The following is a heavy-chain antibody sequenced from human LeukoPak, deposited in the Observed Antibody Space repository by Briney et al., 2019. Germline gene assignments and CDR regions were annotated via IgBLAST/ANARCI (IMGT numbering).Heavy chain of an antibody. D-gene: IGHD2-15*01. J-gene: IGHJ5*02. CDR1: GFTFSSYS. CDR3: ARGRAVVAASDSWFDP. V-gene: IGHV3-21*01. CDR2: ISTSSSYI. Sequence: GGSLRLSCAASGFTFSSYSMNWVRQAPGKGLEWVSSISTSSSYIYYADPVKGRFTISRDNAKNSLYLQMNSLRAEDTAVYYCARGRAVVAASDSWFDPWGQGTLVTVSS.